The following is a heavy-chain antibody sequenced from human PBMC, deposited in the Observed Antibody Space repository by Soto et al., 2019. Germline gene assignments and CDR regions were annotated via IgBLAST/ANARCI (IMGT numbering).Heavy chain of an antibody. Sequence: TSETLSLTCSVSGGSISSSSNSWGWIRQPPGKGLEWIGTIYFSGSTYYNPSLKSRVTISVDTSKNQFSLKLSSVTAADTAVYYCATQEVGGSYVYTFDPWGQGTLVTVSS. CDR2: IYFSGST. CDR1: GGSISSSSNS. V-gene: IGHV4-39*01. D-gene: IGHD1-26*01. CDR3: ATQEVGGSYVYTFDP. J-gene: IGHJ5*02.